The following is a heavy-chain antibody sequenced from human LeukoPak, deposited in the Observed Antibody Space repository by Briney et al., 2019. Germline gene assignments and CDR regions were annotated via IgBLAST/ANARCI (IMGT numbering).Heavy chain of an antibody. CDR2: ISHSGRT. D-gene: IGHD1-26*01. CDR1: GGSFSDYF. V-gene: IGHV4-34*01. Sequence: SETLSLSCAVSGGSFSDYFWGWIRQPPGKGLEWIGEISHSGRTNYNPSPKSRVSILSDTTSNKSSLILMTMTTAEAAVFNHSGRTDYNPSLKSQVTISVDTDKNQFSLNLSSVTAADEAVYYCAREVVVVPAAIHYGMDVWGKGTTVTVSS. J-gene: IGHJ6*04. CDR3: SGRTDYNPSLKSQVTISVDTDKNQFSLNLSSVTAADEAVYYCAREVVVVPAAIHYGMDV.